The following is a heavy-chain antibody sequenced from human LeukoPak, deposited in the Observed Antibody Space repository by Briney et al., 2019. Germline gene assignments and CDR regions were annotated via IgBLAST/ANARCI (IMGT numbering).Heavy chain of an antibody. CDR3: ARSTGYSYGNPSDY. CDR1: GFTFDDYG. Sequence: GGSLRLSCAASGFTFDDYGMSWVRQAPGKGLEWASGINWNGGSTGYADSVKGRFTISRDNAKNSLYLQMNSLRAEDTALYHCARSTGYSYGNPSDYWGQGTLVTVSS. CDR2: INWNGGST. D-gene: IGHD5-18*01. J-gene: IGHJ4*02. V-gene: IGHV3-20*01.